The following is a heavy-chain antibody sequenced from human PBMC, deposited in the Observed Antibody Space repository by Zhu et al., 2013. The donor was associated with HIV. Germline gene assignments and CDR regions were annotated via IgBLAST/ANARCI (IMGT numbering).Heavy chain of an antibody. CDR3: WYYGSGSLAFDY. CDR1: GGTFSSYA. J-gene: IGHJ4*02. D-gene: IGHD3-10*01. CDR2: IIPIFGTA. Sequence: QVQLVQSGAEVKKPGSSVKVSCKASGGTFSSYAISWVRQAPGQGLEWMGGIIPIFGTADYAQKFQGRVTITADESTSTAYMELSSLRSEDTAVYYCWYYGSGSLAFDYWGQGTLVTVSS. V-gene: IGHV1-69*01.